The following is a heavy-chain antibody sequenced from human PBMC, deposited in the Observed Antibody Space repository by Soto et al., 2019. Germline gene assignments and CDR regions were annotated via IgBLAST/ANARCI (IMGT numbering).Heavy chain of an antibody. CDR1: GFTFSSYA. Sequence: QPGGSLRLSCAASGFTFSSYAMSWVRQAPGKGLEWVSAISGSGGSTYYADSVKGRFTISRDNSKNTLYLQMNSLRAEDTAVYYCAKERSISLYYYGSGSSTGMDVWGQGTTVTVSS. CDR3: AKERSISLYYYGSGSSTGMDV. J-gene: IGHJ6*02. D-gene: IGHD3-10*01. V-gene: IGHV3-23*01. CDR2: ISGSGGST.